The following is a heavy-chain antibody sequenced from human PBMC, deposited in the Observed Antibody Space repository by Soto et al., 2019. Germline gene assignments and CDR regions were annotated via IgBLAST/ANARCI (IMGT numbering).Heavy chain of an antibody. D-gene: IGHD6-6*01. V-gene: IGHV4-34*01. J-gene: IGHJ4*02. Sequence: SETLSLTCAVYGGSFSGYYWSWIRQPPGKGLEWIGEINHSGSTNYNPSLKSRVTISVDTSKNQFSLKLSSVTAADTAVYYCARTSRYSSSCHYWGQGTLVTVSS. CDR2: INHSGST. CDR3: ARTSRYSSSCHY. CDR1: GGSFSGYY.